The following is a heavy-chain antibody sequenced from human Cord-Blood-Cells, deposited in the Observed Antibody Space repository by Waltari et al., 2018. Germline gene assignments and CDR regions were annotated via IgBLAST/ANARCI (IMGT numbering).Heavy chain of an antibody. D-gene: IGHD2-2*02. J-gene: IGHJ5*02. CDR2: ISAYNGNT. Sequence: QVQLVQSGATVKKHGASVKVSCKASGYTFTSYGISCVLQAPVQGLEWMGWISAYNGNTNYAQKLQGRVTMTTDTATSTAYMELRSLRSDDTAVYYCARGGCSSTSCYTLNWFDPWGQGTLVTVSS. CDR1: GYTFTSYG. CDR3: ARGGCSSTSCYTLNWFDP. V-gene: IGHV1-18*01.